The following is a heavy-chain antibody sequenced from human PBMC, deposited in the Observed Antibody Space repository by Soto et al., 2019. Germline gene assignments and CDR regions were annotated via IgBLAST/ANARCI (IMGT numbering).Heavy chain of an antibody. Sequence: GASVKVSCKASGYAFTTYGFSWVRQAPGQGLEWMGWISAYNGNTNYAQKFQGRVTLTTDTSTSTAYTELRSLRSDDTAVYYCAREGQLGYWGQGTLVTVSS. J-gene: IGHJ4*02. CDR1: GYAFTTYG. CDR2: ISAYNGNT. D-gene: IGHD6-6*01. CDR3: AREGQLGY. V-gene: IGHV1-18*01.